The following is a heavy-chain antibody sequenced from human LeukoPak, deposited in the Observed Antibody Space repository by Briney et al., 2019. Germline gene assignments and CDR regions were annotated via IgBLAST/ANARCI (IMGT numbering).Heavy chain of an antibody. CDR2: INHSGST. CDR3: ARGRGWNYFSFDY. Sequence: PSETLSLTCAVYGGSFSGHYWSWIRQPPGKGLEWIGEINHSGSTNYNPSLKSRVTISVDTSKNQFSLKLSSVTAADTAVYYCARGRGWNYFSFDYWGQGTLVTVSS. V-gene: IGHV4-34*01. D-gene: IGHD1-7*01. J-gene: IGHJ4*02. CDR1: GGSFSGHY.